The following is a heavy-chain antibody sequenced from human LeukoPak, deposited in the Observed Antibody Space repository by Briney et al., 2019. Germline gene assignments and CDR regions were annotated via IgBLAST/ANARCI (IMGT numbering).Heavy chain of an antibody. Sequence: ASVKVSCKASGGTFSSYAISWVRQAPGQGLEWMGRIIPIFGTANYAQKFQGRVTITTDESTSTAYMELSSLRSEDTAVYYCARGYYDILTGYYLFDYWGQGTLVTVSS. CDR2: IIPIFGTA. CDR1: GGTFSSYA. J-gene: IGHJ4*02. V-gene: IGHV1-69*05. D-gene: IGHD3-9*01. CDR3: ARGYYDILTGYYLFDY.